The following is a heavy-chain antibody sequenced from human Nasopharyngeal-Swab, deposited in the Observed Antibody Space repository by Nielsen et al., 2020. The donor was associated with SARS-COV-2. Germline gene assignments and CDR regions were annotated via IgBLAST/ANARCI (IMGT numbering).Heavy chain of an antibody. Sequence: SETLPLTCTVSGCSISSYYWSWIRQPPGKGLEWIGYIYYSGSTNYNPSLKSRVTISVDTSKNQFSLKLSSVTAADTAVYYCARDSGPGYSYGSFDYWGQGTLVTVSS. V-gene: IGHV4-59*01. D-gene: IGHD5-18*01. CDR2: IYYSGST. CDR3: ARDSGPGYSYGSFDY. J-gene: IGHJ4*02. CDR1: GCSISSYY.